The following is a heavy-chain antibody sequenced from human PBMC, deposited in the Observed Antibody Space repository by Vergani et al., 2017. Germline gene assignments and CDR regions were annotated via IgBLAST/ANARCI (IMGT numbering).Heavy chain of an antibody. Sequence: QLQLQESGPGLVKPSATLSLTCSVSGASIRSSNYYLGWIRQPPGKGLEWIASIYYSGSTYYNPSLKSRVTISVDTSKNQFSLKRSSVTAADTAVYFCARHSTVEWLVKLGWIDPWGQGILVIVSS. CDR1: GASIRSSNYY. V-gene: IGHV4-39*01. CDR2: IYYSGST. CDR3: ARHSTVEWLVKLGWIDP. D-gene: IGHD6-19*01. J-gene: IGHJ5*02.